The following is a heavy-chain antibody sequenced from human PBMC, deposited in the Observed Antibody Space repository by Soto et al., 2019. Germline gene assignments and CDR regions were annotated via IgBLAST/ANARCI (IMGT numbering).Heavy chain of an antibody. J-gene: IGHJ3*02. V-gene: IGHV4-31*03. CDR3: ARVNRLDAFDI. D-gene: IGHD3-22*01. Sequence: SETLSLTCTVSGGSISSGGYYWSWIRQHPGKGLEWIGYIYYSGSTYYNPSLKSRVTISVDTSKNQFSLKLSSVTAADTAVYYCARVNRLDAFDIWGQGTMVTVSS. CDR2: IYYSGST. CDR1: GGSISSGGYY.